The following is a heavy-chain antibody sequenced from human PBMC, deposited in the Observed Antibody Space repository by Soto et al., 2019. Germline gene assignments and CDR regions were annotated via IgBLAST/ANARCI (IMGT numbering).Heavy chain of an antibody. V-gene: IGHV4-30-4*01. CDR2: IYYSGST. Sequence: QVQLQESGPGLVKPSQTLSLTCTVSGGSISSGDYYWSWIHQPPGKGLEWIGYIYYSGSTYYNPSLKNRVTISVDTSKNQFSLKLSSVTAADTAVYYCASSKGGSYFGYWGQGTLVTVSS. CDR1: GGSISSGDYY. D-gene: IGHD1-26*01. CDR3: ASSKGGSYFGY. J-gene: IGHJ4*02.